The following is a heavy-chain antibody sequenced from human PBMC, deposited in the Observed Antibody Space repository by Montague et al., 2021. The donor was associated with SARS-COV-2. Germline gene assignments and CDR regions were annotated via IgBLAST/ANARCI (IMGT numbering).Heavy chain of an antibody. CDR1: GGSISPFD. V-gene: IGHV4-59*01. CDR3: ARKSMRYVDTSNSRRGGLDV. J-gene: IGHJ6*02. CDR2: IYYSGTA. D-gene: IGHD2/OR15-2a*01. Sequence: SETLSLTCTVSGGSISPFDWSWIRQSPERGLEWIGTIYYSGTANYNPSLMGRLAMSLQTSQKQLSLEMRSVTAADTAVYYCARKSMRYVDTSNSRRGGLDVWGQGTTVIVSS.